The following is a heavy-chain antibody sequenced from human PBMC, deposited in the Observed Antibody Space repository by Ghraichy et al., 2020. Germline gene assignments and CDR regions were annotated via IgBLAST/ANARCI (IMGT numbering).Heavy chain of an antibody. CDR1: GDSVSSNSAA. D-gene: IGHD6-19*01. V-gene: IGHV6-1*01. J-gene: IGHJ6*02. Sequence: SQTLSLTCAISGDSVSSNSAAWNWIRQSPSRGLEWLGRTYYRSKWYNDYAVSVKSRITINPDTSKNQFSLQLNSVTPEDTAVYYCARDGGAVAGRYYYYGMDVWGQGTTVTVSS. CDR2: TYYRSKWYN. CDR3: ARDGGAVAGRYYYYGMDV.